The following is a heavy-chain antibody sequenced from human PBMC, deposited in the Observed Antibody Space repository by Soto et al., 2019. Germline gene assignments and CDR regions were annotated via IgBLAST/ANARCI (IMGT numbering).Heavy chain of an antibody. V-gene: IGHV2-5*01. D-gene: IGHD1-7*01. CDR3: AHIPLITGTKLVWSGPSNWFDP. J-gene: IGHJ5*02. CDR2: IYWNDDK. Sequence: GSGPTLVNPTQTLTLTCTFSGFSLSTSGVGVGWIRQPPGKALEWLALIYWNDDKRYSPSLKSRLTITKDTSKNQVVLTMTNMDPVDTATYYCAHIPLITGTKLVWSGPSNWFDPWGQGTLVTVSS. CDR1: GFSLSTSGVG.